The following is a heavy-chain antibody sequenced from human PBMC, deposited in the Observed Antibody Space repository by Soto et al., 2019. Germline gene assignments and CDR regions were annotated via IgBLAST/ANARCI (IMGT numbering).Heavy chain of an antibody. J-gene: IGHJ4*02. CDR2: ISSSSSYI. D-gene: IGHD5-12*01. V-gene: IGHV3-21*01. CDR3: ARPTGIYSGYADY. Sequence: EVQLVESGGGLVKPGGSLRLSCAASGFTFSSYSMNWVRQAPGKGLEWVSSISSSSSYIYYPDSVKGRFTISRDNAKNSLYLQMNSLRAEDTAVYYCARPTGIYSGYADYWGQGTLVTVSS. CDR1: GFTFSSYS.